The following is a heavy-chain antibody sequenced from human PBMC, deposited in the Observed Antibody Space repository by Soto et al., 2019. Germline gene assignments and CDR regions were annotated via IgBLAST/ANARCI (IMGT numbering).Heavy chain of an antibody. CDR2: ISSSSSYI. CDR3: ARISDYYYYMDV. V-gene: IGHV3-21*01. Sequence: GGSLRLSCAASGFTFSSYSMNWVRQAPGKGLEWVSSISSSSSYIYYADSVKGRFTISRDNAKNSLYLQMNSLRAEDTAVYYCARISDYYYYMDVWGKGTTVTVSS. CDR1: GFTFSSYS. J-gene: IGHJ6*03.